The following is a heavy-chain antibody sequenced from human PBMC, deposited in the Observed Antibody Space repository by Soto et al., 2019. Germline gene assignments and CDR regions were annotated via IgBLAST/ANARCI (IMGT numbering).Heavy chain of an antibody. CDR2: ISVYNGNT. CDR3: ARSPNHYYYMDV. CDR1: GYTFSTYG. V-gene: IGHV1-18*01. Sequence: ASVKVSCKASGYTFSTYGISWVRQAPGQGLEWMGWISVYNGNTKYAQKLQGRVTMTADTSTSTAYMELRSLRSDDTAVYYCARSPNHYYYMDVWGKGTAVTVAS. J-gene: IGHJ6*03.